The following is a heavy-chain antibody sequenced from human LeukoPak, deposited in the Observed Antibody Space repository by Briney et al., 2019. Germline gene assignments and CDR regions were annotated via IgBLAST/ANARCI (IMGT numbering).Heavy chain of an antibody. V-gene: IGHV3-30*18. CDR2: ISYDGSNK. J-gene: IGHJ4*02. CDR1: GFTFSRYG. Sequence: GGSLRLSCAASGFTFSRYGMHWVRQAPGKGLEWVAGISYDGSNKFYADSVKGRFTISRDNSKSTLYLQMNSLRAEDTAVYYCAKDLMTTVITDYWGQGTLVTVSS. CDR3: AKDLMTTVITDY. D-gene: IGHD4-17*01.